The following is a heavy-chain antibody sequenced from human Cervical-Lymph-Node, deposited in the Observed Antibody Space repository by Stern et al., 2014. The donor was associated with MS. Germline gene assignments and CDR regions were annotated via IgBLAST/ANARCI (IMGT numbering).Heavy chain of an antibody. CDR3: AKGSGASSWYWFDP. J-gene: IGHJ5*02. CDR1: GYTFTSYG. CDR2: IHDGNGET. Sequence: QLVQSGAEVKKPGASVKVSCEASGYTFTSYGIHWVRQAPGQRLEWMAWIHDGNGETKYSQKFQGRVTVTRDTSASTAYMDLSSLMSEDTAIYYCAKGSGASSWYWFDPWGQGTLVTVSS. D-gene: IGHD6-13*01. V-gene: IGHV1-3*01.